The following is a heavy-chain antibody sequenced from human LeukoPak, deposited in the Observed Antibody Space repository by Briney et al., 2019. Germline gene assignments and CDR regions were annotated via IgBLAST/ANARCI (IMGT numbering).Heavy chain of an antibody. CDR3: ARHPNGRVGAFDI. V-gene: IGHV4-34*01. Sequence: SETLSLTCAVYGGSFSGYYWSWIRQPPGKGLEWIGEINHSGSTNYNPSLKSRVTISVDTSKNQFSLKLSSVTAADTAVYYCARHPNGRVGAFDIWGQGTMVTVSS. CDR2: INHSGST. D-gene: IGHD2-8*01. CDR1: GGSFSGYY. J-gene: IGHJ3*02.